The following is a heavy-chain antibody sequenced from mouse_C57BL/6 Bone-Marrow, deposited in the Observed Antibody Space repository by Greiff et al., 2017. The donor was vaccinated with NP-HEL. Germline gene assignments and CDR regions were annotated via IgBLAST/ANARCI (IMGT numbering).Heavy chain of an antibody. V-gene: IGHV1-81*01. CDR3: ARRHDGYYWYFDV. Sequence: QVQLQQSGAELARPGASVKLSCKASGYTFTSYGISWVKQRTGQGLEWIGEIYPRSGNTYYNEKFKGKATLTADKSSSTAYMELRSLTSEDSAVYFCARRHDGYYWYFDVWGTGTTVTVSS. CDR1: GYTFTSYG. CDR2: IYPRSGNT. J-gene: IGHJ1*03. D-gene: IGHD2-3*01.